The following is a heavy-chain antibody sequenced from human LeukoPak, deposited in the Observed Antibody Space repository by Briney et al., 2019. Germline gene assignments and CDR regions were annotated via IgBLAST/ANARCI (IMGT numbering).Heavy chain of an antibody. CDR2: ISSSSSYI. V-gene: IGHV3-21*04. J-gene: IGHJ6*03. CDR1: GFTFSSYS. Sequence: GGSLRLSCAASGFTFSSYSMNWVRQAPGKGLEWVSSISSSSSYIYYADSVKGRFTISRDNSKNTLSLQMNSLRAEDTAVYYCASMYSSSSWDYYYMDVWGKGTTVTVSS. D-gene: IGHD6-6*01. CDR3: ASMYSSSSWDYYYMDV.